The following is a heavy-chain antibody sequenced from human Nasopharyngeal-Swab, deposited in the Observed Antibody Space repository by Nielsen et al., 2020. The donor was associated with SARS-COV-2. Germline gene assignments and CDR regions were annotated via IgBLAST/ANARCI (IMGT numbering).Heavy chain of an antibody. D-gene: IGHD3-3*01. J-gene: IGHJ3*02. V-gene: IGHV1-69*06. Sequence: SWVTFLCCAINSVCQAPGQGRVWMGGIIPIFGTANYAQKFQGRVTITADKSTSTAYMELSSLRSEDTAVYYCARGDTIFGKGSYDAFDIWGQGTMVTVSS. CDR1: WVTFLCCA. CDR2: IIPIFGTA. CDR3: ARGDTIFGKGSYDAFDI.